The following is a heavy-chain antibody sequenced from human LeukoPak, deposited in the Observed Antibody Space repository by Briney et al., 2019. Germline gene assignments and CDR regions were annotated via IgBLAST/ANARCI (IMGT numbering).Heavy chain of an antibody. CDR1: GDSASSNSVA. CDR3: ARVGGSYSYGMDV. Sequence: SQTLSLTCAISGDSASSNSVAWSWIRQSPSGGLEWLGRTFYRSKWYIDYAESVKSRISINPDTSKNQFSLQLNSVTPEDTAVYYCARVGGSYSYGMDVWGQGTTVTVSS. CDR2: TFYRSKWYI. V-gene: IGHV6-1*01. J-gene: IGHJ6*02. D-gene: IGHD5-12*01.